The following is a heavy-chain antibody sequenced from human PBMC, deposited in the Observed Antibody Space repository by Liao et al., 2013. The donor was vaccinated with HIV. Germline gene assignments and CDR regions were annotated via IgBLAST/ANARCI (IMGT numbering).Heavy chain of an antibody. CDR1: GGSFSSSY. D-gene: IGHD4-23*01. J-gene: IGHJ3*02. CDR3: ARALLRWYPPGAFEI. V-gene: IGHV4-34*01. CDR2: INHSGST. Sequence: QVQLQQWGAGLLKPSETLSLTCGVFGGSFSSSYWSWIRQSPGKGLEWIGEINHSGSTKYNPSLKSRVTMSVDTSKKHVSLNLTSVTAADTAVYYCARALLRWYPPGAFEIWAQGTMVTVSS.